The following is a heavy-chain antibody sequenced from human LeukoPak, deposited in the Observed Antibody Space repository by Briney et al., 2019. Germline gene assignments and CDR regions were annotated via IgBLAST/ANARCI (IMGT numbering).Heavy chain of an antibody. D-gene: IGHD2-21*02. Sequence: GGSLRLSCAASGFTFSSYAMSWVRQAPGKGLEWVSVIVGVGVSTYYEDSVKGRFTSSRDNSKNTVYLQMNSLRAEDTAVYYCARVSPEIVVVTGTVAPDYWGQGTLVSVSS. CDR2: IVGVGVST. J-gene: IGHJ4*02. CDR1: GFTFSSYA. CDR3: ARVSPEIVVVTGTVAPDY. V-gene: IGHV3-23*01.